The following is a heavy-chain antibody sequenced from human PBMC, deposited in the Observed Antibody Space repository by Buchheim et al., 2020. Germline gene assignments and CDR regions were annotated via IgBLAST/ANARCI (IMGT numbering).Heavy chain of an antibody. V-gene: IGHV1-46*01. CDR1: GYVFTTQY. J-gene: IGHJ6*02. CDR3: TRENYDYWSGVNNYYGMDV. D-gene: IGHD3-3*01. CDR2: INPSGGTT. Sequence: QVQLVQSGAEVKKPGASVKVSCKASGYVFTTQYMHWVRQAPGEGLEWMGVINPSGGTTTYAQKFQGRVTMTRDTSTSTVYMWMTSLRSEDTAVYFCTRENYDYWSGVNNYYGMDVWGQGTT.